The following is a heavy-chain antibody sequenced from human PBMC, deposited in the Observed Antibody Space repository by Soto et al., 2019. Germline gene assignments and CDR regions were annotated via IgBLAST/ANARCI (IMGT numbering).Heavy chain of an antibody. V-gene: IGHV1-46*01. CDR3: ARVRSSGREFEY. CDR2: VDPRDGSP. Sequence: QVQLVQSGAEMKRPGASVILSCKASGYIFTTYSIHWVRQTAGQGLEWMAKVDPRDGSPGYAQKFRGRVSMAWDTSTGTVSMEVSSLTSDDTATYYCARVRSSGREFEYRGQGTQVTVSS. J-gene: IGHJ4*02. D-gene: IGHD6-25*01. CDR1: GYIFTTYS.